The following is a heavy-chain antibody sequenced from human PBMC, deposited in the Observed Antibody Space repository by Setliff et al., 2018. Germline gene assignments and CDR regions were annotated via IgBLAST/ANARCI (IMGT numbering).Heavy chain of an antibody. J-gene: IGHJ3*02. CDR2: VYYSGTA. CDR1: DGSMTSGSYY. D-gene: IGHD7-27*01. V-gene: IGHV4-39*06. Sequence: SETLSLTCSVSDGSMTSGSYYWGWIRQPPGKGLEWIGSVYYSGTAYYNPSLKSRLYMSVDTSKNQFTLKVISVTAADTAVYYCARGPGAATGEGFDIWGQGTMVTVSS. CDR3: ARGPGAATGEGFDI.